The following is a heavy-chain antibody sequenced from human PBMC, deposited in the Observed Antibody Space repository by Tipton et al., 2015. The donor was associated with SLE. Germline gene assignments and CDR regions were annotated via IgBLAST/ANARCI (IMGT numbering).Heavy chain of an antibody. D-gene: IGHD1-26*01. V-gene: IGHV3-7*01. J-gene: IGHJ4*02. CDR3: ARDFVGATGFDY. Sequence: GSLRLSCIVSGFTFSNNWMAWVRQAPGKGLEWVAHIREDGSEKFHVDSVRGRFAISRDNAKNSLYLQMNSLRAEDTAVYYCARDFVGATGFDYWGQGTLVTVSS. CDR2: IREDGSEK. CDR1: GFTFSNNW.